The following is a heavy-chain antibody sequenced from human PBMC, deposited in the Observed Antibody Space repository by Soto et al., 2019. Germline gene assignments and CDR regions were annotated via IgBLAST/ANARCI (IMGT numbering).Heavy chain of an antibody. CDR3: ATGSPYYYGSGGMWDS. V-gene: IGHV4-4*02. CDR2: IHHSGAT. Sequence: QVRLQESGPGLVKPSGTLSLTCLVSGGSMSSPNWWTWVRQAPVKGLEWIAEIHHSGATNYSPSLKSRAVISIDKSTNQSSLQLTSVTAADTAVYYCATGSPYYYGSGGMWDSWGRGALVTVSS. D-gene: IGHD3-10*01. CDR1: GGSMSSPNW. J-gene: IGHJ4*02.